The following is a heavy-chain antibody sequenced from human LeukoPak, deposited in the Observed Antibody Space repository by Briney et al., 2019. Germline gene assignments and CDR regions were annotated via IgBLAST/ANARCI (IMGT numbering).Heavy chain of an antibody. CDR2: ISGSGGST. CDR1: GFTFSSHW. CDR3: AKEGDYDILTGYYFYYYYMDV. V-gene: IGHV3-23*01. Sequence: GGSLRLSCAASGFTFSSHWMSWVRQAPGKGLEWVSAISGSGGSTYYADSVKGRFTISRDNSKNTLYLQMNSLRAEDTAVYYCAKEGDYDILTGYYFYYYYMDVWGKGTTVTISS. J-gene: IGHJ6*03. D-gene: IGHD3-9*01.